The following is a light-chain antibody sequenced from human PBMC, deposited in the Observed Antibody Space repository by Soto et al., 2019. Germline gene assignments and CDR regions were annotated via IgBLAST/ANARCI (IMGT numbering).Light chain of an antibody. Sequence: QSVLXQXXSXSGTXXXRVTISXXGSSXNIGSNYVYWYQQLPGTAPKLXXYXXNQRPSGVPDRFSGSKSGTSASLAISGLRSEDEADYYCAAWDDSLSVVFGGGTQLTVL. J-gene: IGLJ2*01. CDR2: XXN. CDR3: AAWDDSLSVV. V-gene: IGLV1-47*01. CDR1: SXNIGSNY.